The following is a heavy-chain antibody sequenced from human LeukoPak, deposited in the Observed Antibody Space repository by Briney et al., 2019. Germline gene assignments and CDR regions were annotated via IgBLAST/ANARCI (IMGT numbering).Heavy chain of an antibody. Sequence: PGGSLRLSCSASGFTFSNYAMNWVRQAPRKGLEYVSAISSNGGATYYADSVRGRFTISRDNSKNTLHLQMSSLRAEDTALYYCAKDNLLAQSDSTLGKNHFDLGGGGTLVTVSS. CDR3: AKDNLLAQSDSTLGKNHFDL. D-gene: IGHD3-22*01. V-gene: IGHV3-64*04. J-gene: IGHJ2*01. CDR2: ISSNGGAT. CDR1: GFTFSNYA.